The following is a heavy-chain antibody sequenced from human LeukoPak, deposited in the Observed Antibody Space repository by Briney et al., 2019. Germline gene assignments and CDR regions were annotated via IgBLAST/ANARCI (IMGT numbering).Heavy chain of an antibody. CDR3: ATGPRSGSFQF. V-gene: IGHV3-23*01. J-gene: IGHJ4*02. CDR1: GITFGSFA. D-gene: IGHD3-10*01. CDR2: ITAYGAGI. Sequence: PGGSLRLSCAVSGITFGSFAMSWVRQTPEKGLEWLGFITAYGAGIYYGPSENGRSTISRDNSSNTLYLQINSLRVDDTAIYYCATGPRSGSFQFWGRGTQVIVSS.